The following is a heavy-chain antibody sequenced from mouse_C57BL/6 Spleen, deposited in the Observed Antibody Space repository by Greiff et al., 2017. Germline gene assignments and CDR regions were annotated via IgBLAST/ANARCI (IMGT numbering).Heavy chain of an antibody. Sequence: QVQLQQPGTELVKPGASVKLSCKASGYTFTSYWMHWVKQRPGQGLEWIGNINPSNGGTNYNEKFKSKATLTVDKSSSTAYMQLSSLTSEDAAVYDCARSTRVTYYFDYWGQGTTLTVSS. V-gene: IGHV1-53*01. D-gene: IGHD2-2*01. CDR3: ARSTRVTYYFDY. CDR1: GYTFTSYW. J-gene: IGHJ2*01. CDR2: INPSNGGT.